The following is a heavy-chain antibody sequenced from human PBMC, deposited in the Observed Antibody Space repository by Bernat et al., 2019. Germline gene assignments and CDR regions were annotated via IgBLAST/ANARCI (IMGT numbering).Heavy chain of an antibody. V-gene: IGHV4-39*01. CDR3: ARHFLGYLPAASSDYMDV. CDR1: GGSISSSSYY. D-gene: IGHD2-2*01. CDR2: IYYSGST. Sequence: QLQLQESGPGLVKPSETLSLTCTVSGGSISSSSYYWGWIRQPPGKGLEWIGSIYYSGSTYYNPSLKSRVTIFVDTSKNQFSLKLSSVTAADTAVYYCARHFLGYLPAASSDYMDVWGKGTTVTVSS. J-gene: IGHJ6*03.